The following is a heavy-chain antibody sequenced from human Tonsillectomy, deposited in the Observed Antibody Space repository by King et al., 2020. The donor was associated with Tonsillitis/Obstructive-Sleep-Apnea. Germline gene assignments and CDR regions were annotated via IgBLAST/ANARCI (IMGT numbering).Heavy chain of an antibody. CDR1: GYSFTGYW. Sequence: QLVQSGAEVKKPGESLKISCKGSGYSFTGYWIGWVRQMPGKGLEWMGIIYPGDSDTRYSPSFQGQVTISADKSISTAYLQWSSLKASDTAMYYCARGTAMAEYYYYYYMDVWGKGTTVTVSS. J-gene: IGHJ6*03. CDR3: ARGTAMAEYYYYYYMDV. V-gene: IGHV5-51*01. CDR2: IYPGDSDT. D-gene: IGHD5-18*01.